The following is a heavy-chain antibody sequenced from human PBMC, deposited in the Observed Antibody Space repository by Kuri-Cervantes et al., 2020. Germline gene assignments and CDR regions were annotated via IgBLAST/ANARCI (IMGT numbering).Heavy chain of an antibody. CDR3: AIDSGGYAEHY. CDR2: IWNDGSNN. V-gene: IGHV3-33*01. Sequence: SGFTFRNYGMHWVRQAPGKGLEWVAFIWNDGSNNYYADSVKGRFTISRDNSKNTLYLQMNSLTAEDTAVYYCAIDSGGYAEHYWGQGTLVTVSS. J-gene: IGHJ4*02. CDR1: GFTFRNYG. D-gene: IGHD5-12*01.